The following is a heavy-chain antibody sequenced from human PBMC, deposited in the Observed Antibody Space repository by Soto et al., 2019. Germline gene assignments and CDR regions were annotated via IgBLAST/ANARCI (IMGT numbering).Heavy chain of an antibody. V-gene: IGHV4-4*02. J-gene: IGHJ6*02. CDR1: CGSISSSNW. Sequence: SDTLSLTCAVSCGSISSSNWWSLVRQPPGKGLEWIGEIYHSGSTNYNPSLKSRVTISVDKSKNQFSLKLSSVTAADTAVYYCAGWIQLQQYYYYGMDVWGQGTTVT. CDR3: AGWIQLQQYYYYGMDV. D-gene: IGHD5-18*01. CDR2: IYHSGST.